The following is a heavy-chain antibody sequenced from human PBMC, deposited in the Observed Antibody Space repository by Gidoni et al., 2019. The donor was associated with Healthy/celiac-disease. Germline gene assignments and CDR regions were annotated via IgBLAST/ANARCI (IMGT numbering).Heavy chain of an antibody. V-gene: IGHV1-69*06. CDR1: GGPFSSYA. CDR3: ARSVGLEMATAYFDY. D-gene: IGHD5-18*01. Sequence: QVQLVQSGAAVKKPGSSVKVSCTASGGPFSSYAISWVRQAPGQGLEWMGGIITIFGTANDAKKFQGRVTITADKSTSTAYMELSSLRSEDTAVYCCARSVGLEMATAYFDYWGQGTLVTVSS. J-gene: IGHJ4*02. CDR2: IITIFGTA.